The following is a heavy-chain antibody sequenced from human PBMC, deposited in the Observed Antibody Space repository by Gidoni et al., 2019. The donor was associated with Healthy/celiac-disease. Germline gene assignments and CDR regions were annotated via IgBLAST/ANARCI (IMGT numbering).Heavy chain of an antibody. CDR2: IIPIFGTA. J-gene: IGHJ4*02. CDR1: GGTFSSYA. CDR3: ARSGKSSSWYYFDY. V-gene: IGHV1-69*01. D-gene: IGHD6-13*01. Sequence: QVQLVQSGAEVKKPGSSVKASCKASGGTFSSYAISWVRQAPGQGLEWMGGIIPIFGTANYAQKFQGRVTITADESTSTAYMELSSLRSEDTAVYYCARSGKSSSWYYFDYWGQGTLVTVSS.